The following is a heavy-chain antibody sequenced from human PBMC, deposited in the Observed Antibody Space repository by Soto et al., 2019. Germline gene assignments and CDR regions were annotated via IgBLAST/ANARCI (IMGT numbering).Heavy chain of an antibody. Sequence: GGSLRLSCVASGFTFSSYWMHWVRQAPGKGLVWVSRISSDGSTTKYADSVKGRFTISRDNAKNTLHLQMNSLRAEDTAVYYCHVAATNTWGQGTLVTVSS. CDR3: HVAATNT. D-gene: IGHD2-15*01. CDR2: ISSDGSTT. J-gene: IGHJ4*02. CDR1: GFTFSSYW. V-gene: IGHV3-74*03.